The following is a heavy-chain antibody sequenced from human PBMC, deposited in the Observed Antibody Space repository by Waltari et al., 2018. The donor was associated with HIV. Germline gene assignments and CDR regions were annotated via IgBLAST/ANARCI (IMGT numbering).Heavy chain of an antibody. Sequence: EVQLVESGGGLVQPGGSLRLSCAASGFTFSSYWMSWVRQAPGKGVEWVDNIKKDGSGKYYVDAVNGRFTISRDNAENSLYLQMNSLRAEDTAVYYCARGGFYGSGSKVNWGQGTLVTVSS. CDR3: ARGGFYGSGSKVN. V-gene: IGHV3-7*04. D-gene: IGHD3-10*01. J-gene: IGHJ4*02. CDR1: GFTFSSYW. CDR2: IKKDGSGK.